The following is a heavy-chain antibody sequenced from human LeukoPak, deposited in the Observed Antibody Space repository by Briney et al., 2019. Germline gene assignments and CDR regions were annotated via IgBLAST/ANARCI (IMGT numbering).Heavy chain of an antibody. D-gene: IGHD3-10*01. CDR2: ISAYNGNT. CDR1: GYTFTSYG. CDR3: ARVVNYYGSGNWFDP. J-gene: IGHJ5*02. Sequence: GASVKVSCKASGYTFTSYGISWVRQAPGQGLEWMGWISAYNGNTNYAQKLQGRVTMTTDTSTSTAYMELRSLRSDGTAVYYCARVVNYYGSGNWFDPWGQGTLVTVSS. V-gene: IGHV1-18*01.